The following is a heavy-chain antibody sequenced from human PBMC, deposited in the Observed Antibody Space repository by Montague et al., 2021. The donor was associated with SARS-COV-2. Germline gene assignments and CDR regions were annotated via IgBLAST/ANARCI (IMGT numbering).Heavy chain of an antibody. CDR1: GFTFSSYE. CDR3: ARAGDFGYGSGSYAGGFDY. CDR2: ISSSGSTI. Sequence: SLRLSCAASGFTFSSYEMNWVRQAPGKGLEWVSYISSSGSTIYYADSVKGRFTISRDNAKNSLYLQMNSLRAEDTAAYYCARAGDFGYGSGSYAGGFDYWGQGTLVTVSS. V-gene: IGHV3-48*03. J-gene: IGHJ4*02. D-gene: IGHD3-10*01.